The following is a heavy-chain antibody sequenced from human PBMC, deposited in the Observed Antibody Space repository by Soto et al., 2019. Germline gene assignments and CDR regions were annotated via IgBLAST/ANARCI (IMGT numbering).Heavy chain of an antibody. CDR1: GGSISSSNW. CDR3: ARAHSNSRYNWFDP. Sequence: QVQLQESGPGLVKPSGTLSLTCAVSGGSISSSNWWSWVRQPPGKGLEWIGEIYHSGSTNYNPSLRSRAPISVDKSKNQFSLKLSSVTAADTAVYYCARAHSNSRYNWFDPWGQGTLVTVSS. J-gene: IGHJ5*02. D-gene: IGHD6-6*01. CDR2: IYHSGST. V-gene: IGHV4-4*02.